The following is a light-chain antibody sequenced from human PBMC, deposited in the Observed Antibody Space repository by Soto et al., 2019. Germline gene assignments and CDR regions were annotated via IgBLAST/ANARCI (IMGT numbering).Light chain of an antibody. V-gene: IGKV3-11*01. J-gene: IGKJ1*01. CDR2: DAS. Sequence: EIVLTQSPATLSLYPGGRATLSCRASQSVSLSLAWYQQKPGHAPRLLIYDASKRASGIPARFSGSGSGTDFTLTISSLEPEDFAVYYCQERTSWPPWTFGQGTKVELK. CDR1: QSVSLS. CDR3: QERTSWPPWT.